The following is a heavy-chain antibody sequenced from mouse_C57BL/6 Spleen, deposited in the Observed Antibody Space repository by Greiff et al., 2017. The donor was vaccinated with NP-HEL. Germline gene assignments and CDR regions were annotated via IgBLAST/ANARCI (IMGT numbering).Heavy chain of an antibody. D-gene: IGHD1-1*01. CDR3: ARDRVGFDY. V-gene: IGHV3-6*01. CDR2: ISYDGSN. Sequence: EVQLVESGPGLVKPSQSLSLTCSVTGYSITSGYYWNWIRQFPGNKLEWMGYISYDGSNNYNPSLKNRISITRDTSKNQFFLKLNSVTTEDTATYYCARDRVGFDYWGQGTTLTVSS. J-gene: IGHJ2*01. CDR1: GYSITSGYY.